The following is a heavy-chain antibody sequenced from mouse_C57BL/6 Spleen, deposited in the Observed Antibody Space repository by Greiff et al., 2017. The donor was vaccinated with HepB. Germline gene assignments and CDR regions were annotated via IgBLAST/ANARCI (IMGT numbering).Heavy chain of an antibody. Sequence: VKLMESGPELVKPGASVKISCKASGYAFSSSWMNWVKQRPGKGLEWIGRIYPGDGDTNYNGKFKGKATLTADKSSSTAYMQLSSLTSEDSAVYFCAREGFYAMDYWGQGTSVTVSS. J-gene: IGHJ4*01. CDR3: AREGFYAMDY. CDR2: IYPGDGDT. CDR1: GYAFSSSW. D-gene: IGHD3-3*01. V-gene: IGHV1-82*01.